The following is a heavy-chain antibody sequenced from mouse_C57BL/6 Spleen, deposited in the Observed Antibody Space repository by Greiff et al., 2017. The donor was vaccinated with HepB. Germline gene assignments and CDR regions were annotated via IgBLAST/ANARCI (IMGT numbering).Heavy chain of an antibody. V-gene: IGHV1-55*01. CDR2: IYPGSGST. CDR3: ARYGVVAKSHWYFDV. J-gene: IGHJ1*03. Sequence: QVQLQQPGAELVKPGASVKMSCKASGYTFTSYWITWVKQRPGQGLEWIGDIYPGSGSTNYNEKFKSKATLTVDTSSSTAYMQLSSLTSEDSAVYYCARYGVVAKSHWYFDVWGTGTTVTVSS. D-gene: IGHD1-1*01. CDR1: GYTFTSYW.